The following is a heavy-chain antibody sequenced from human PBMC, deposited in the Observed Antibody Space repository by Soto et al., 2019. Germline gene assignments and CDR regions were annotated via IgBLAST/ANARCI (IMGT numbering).Heavy chain of an antibody. J-gene: IGHJ4*02. V-gene: IGHV1-18*01. CDR2: ISAYNGNT. CDR1: GYTFTSYG. CDR3: ARALYCSGGSCYFDY. D-gene: IGHD2-15*01. Sequence: ASVKVSCKASGYTFTSYGISWLLQAPGQGLEWMGWISAYNGNTNYAQKLQGRVTMTTDTSTSTAYMELRSLRSDDTAVYYCARALYCSGGSCYFDYWGQGTLVTVSS.